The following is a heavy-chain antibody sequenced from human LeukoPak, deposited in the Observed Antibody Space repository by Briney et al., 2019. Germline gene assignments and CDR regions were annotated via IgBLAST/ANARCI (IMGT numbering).Heavy chain of an antibody. CDR2: IRNKANSLPS. CDR1: VYTFRVST. Sequence: SGGSLKLSCGPSVYTFRVSTIHCVRQASGKGGECVGRIRNKANSLPSAYGASVKGRFSISRDDSKNTAYLQMNSLKTEDTAVYYCTRGAAAGYTTYGMDFWGKGTAVTVSS. D-gene: IGHD6-13*01. CDR3: TRGAAAGYTTYGMDF. J-gene: IGHJ6*04. V-gene: IGHV3-73*01.